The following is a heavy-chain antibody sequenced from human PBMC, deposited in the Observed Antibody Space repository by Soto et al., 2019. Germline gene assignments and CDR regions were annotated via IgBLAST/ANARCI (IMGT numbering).Heavy chain of an antibody. CDR3: ARDLRTYSSGQLGYYFEY. J-gene: IGHJ4*02. CDR1: GDSVSSNSAA. D-gene: IGHD6-19*01. CDR2: TYYRSKWYN. Sequence: PSQTLSLTCAISGDSVSSNSAAWNWIRQSPSRGLEWLGRTYYRSKWYNDYAVSVKSRITINPDTSKNQFSLQLNSVTPEDTAVYYCARDLRTYSSGQLGYYFEYWGQGTLVTVSS. V-gene: IGHV6-1*01.